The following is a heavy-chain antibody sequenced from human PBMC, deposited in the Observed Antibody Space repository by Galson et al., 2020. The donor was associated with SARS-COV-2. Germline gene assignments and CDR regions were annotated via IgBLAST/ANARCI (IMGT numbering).Heavy chain of an antibody. D-gene: IGHD4-17*01. J-gene: IGHJ4*02. CDR3: ARSYGDYRFDY. CDR2: IDWDDDK. V-gene: IGHV2-70*11. Sequence: LEWLARIDWDDDKYYSTSLKTRLTISKDTSKNQVVLTMTNMDPVDTATYYCARSYGDYRFDYWGQGTLVTVSS.